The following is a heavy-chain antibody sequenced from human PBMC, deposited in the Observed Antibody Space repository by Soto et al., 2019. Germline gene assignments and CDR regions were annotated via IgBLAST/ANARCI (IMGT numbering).Heavy chain of an antibody. J-gene: IGHJ4*02. D-gene: IGHD6-19*01. V-gene: IGHV3-30*18. CDR1: GFTFSSYG. CDR3: AKIAVADPNFDY. Sequence: PGGSLRLSCAASGFTFSSYGMHWVRQAPGKGLEWVAVISYDGSNKYYADSVKGRFTISRDNSKNTLYLQMNSLRAEDTAVYYCAKIAVADPNFDYWGQGTLVTAPQ. CDR2: ISYDGSNK.